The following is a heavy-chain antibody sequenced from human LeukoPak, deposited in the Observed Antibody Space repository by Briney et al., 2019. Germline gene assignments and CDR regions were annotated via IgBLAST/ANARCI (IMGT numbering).Heavy chain of an antibody. J-gene: IGHJ6*02. CDR3: ARQGAVAGYYYYGMDV. CDR2: INPNSGGT. V-gene: IGHV1-2*02. D-gene: IGHD6-19*01. Sequence: ASVKVSCKASGYTFTGYYMHWVRQAPGQGLEWMGWINPNSGGTNYAQKFQGRVTMTRDTSISTAYMELSRLRSDDTAVYYCARQGAVAGYYYYGMDVWGQGTTVTVSS. CDR1: GYTFTGYY.